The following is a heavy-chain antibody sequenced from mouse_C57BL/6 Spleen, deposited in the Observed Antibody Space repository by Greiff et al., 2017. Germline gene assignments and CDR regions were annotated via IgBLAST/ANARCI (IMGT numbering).Heavy chain of an antibody. D-gene: IGHD4-1*01. CDR3: ARELGHAMDY. J-gene: IGHJ4*01. CDR1: GYTFTSYT. V-gene: IGHV1-4*01. CDR2: INPSSGYT. Sequence: VKLVESGAELARPGASVKMSCKASGYTFTSYTMHWVKQRPGQGLEWIGYINPSSGYTKYNQKFKDKATLTADKSSSTAYMQLSSLTSEDSAVYYCARELGHAMDYWGQGTSVTVSS.